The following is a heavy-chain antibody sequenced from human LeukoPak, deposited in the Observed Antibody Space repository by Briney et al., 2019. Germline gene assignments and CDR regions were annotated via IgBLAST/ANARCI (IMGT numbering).Heavy chain of an antibody. CDR3: ARVGDYYDSSGYLL. J-gene: IGHJ4*02. Sequence: GGSQRLSCAASGFTFSSYEMNWVRQAPGKGLEWVSYVSSSGSTIYYADSVKGRFTISRDNAKNSLYLQMNSLRAEDTAVYYCARVGDYYDSSGYLLWGQGTLVTVSS. D-gene: IGHD3-22*01. CDR2: VSSSGSTI. CDR1: GFTFSSYE. V-gene: IGHV3-48*03.